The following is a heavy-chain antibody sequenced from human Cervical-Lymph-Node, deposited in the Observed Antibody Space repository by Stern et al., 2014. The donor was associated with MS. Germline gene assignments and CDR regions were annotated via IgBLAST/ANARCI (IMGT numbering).Heavy chain of an antibody. J-gene: IGHJ4*02. Sequence: QLQLQESGPGLVKPSPTLSLTCTVSGASISSGGYFWSWIRQPAGKGLERIGRIYNNGDTPYNPSLKSGVTMSLDTPKTHFPLTLASVPATDTAVYYCGRFTSAAPGISWGQGTLVTVSS. D-gene: IGHD6-13*01. CDR3: GRFTSAAPGIS. CDR1: GASISSGGYF. V-gene: IGHV4-61*02. CDR2: IYNNGDT.